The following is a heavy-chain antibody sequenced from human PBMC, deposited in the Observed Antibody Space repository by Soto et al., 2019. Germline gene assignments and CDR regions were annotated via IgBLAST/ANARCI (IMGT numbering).Heavy chain of an antibody. D-gene: IGHD3-16*02. J-gene: IGHJ5*02. CDR3: ARSSGGVFGVIVEGSNWLAP. CDR1: SYTFTSYY. V-gene: IGHV1-46*01. CDR2: INPNGGST. Sequence: ASVEVSSKAPSYTFTSYYIHSVRQAPGHVLEGMGIINPNGGSTRFAQTFQGRITMTTDTSTRTVYIELRSVRSEDTAVYYCARSSGGVFGVIVEGSNWLAPCGQGSLVTVAS.